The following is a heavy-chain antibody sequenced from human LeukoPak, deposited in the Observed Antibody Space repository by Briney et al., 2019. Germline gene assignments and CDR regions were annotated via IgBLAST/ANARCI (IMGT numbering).Heavy chain of an antibody. V-gene: IGHV4-4*07. J-gene: IGHJ4*02. D-gene: IGHD3-22*01. CDR3: ARDLGVYDSSGYYDY. Sequence: SETLSLTCTVSGGSISSYYWSWIRQPAGKGLERIGRIYTSGSTNYNPSLKSRVTMSVDTSKNQFSLKLSSVTAADTAVYYCARDLGVYDSSGYYDYWGQGTLVTVSS. CDR1: GGSISSYY. CDR2: IYTSGST.